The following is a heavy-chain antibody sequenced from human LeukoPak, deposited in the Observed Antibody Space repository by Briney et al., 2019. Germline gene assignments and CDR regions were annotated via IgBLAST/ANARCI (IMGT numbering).Heavy chain of an antibody. Sequence: SGGSLRLPCAASGVTVSTNYMTWVRQAPGKGLEWLSVIYSGGTTYYADSVKGRFNISRDNSKNMLYLEMNSLRVEDTAMYYCARATDSGYDPFDSWGQGTLVTVSS. D-gene: IGHD5-12*01. CDR2: IYSGGTT. CDR1: GVTVSTNY. J-gene: IGHJ4*02. V-gene: IGHV3-66*01. CDR3: ARATDSGYDPFDS.